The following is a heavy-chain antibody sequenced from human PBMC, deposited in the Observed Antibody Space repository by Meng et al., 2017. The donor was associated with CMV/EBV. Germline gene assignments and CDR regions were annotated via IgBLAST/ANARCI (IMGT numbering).Heavy chain of an antibody. D-gene: IGHD3-10*01. Sequence: GGSLRLSCAASGFTFSSYAMHWVRQAPGKGLEWVAVISYDGSNKYYADSVKGRFTISRDNSKNTLYLQMNSLRAEDTAVYYCARSTEGVIGYWGQGTLVTVSS. CDR2: ISYDGSNK. J-gene: IGHJ4*02. V-gene: IGHV3-30*04. CDR3: ARSTEGVIGY. CDR1: GFTFSSYA.